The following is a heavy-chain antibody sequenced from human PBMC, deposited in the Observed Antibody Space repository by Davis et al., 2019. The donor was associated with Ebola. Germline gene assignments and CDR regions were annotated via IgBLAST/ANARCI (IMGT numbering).Heavy chain of an antibody. Sequence: GSLRLSCAVYSGSFSGYYWSWIRQSPGKGLEWIGEISHTGDTNYNPSLKSRVIISVDTSKNQFSLKLNSVNAADTAMYYCARGYTGWFDPWGQGTLVTVSS. CDR3: ARGYTGWFDP. D-gene: IGHD2-2*02. V-gene: IGHV4-34*01. CDR2: ISHTGDT. J-gene: IGHJ5*02. CDR1: SGSFSGYY.